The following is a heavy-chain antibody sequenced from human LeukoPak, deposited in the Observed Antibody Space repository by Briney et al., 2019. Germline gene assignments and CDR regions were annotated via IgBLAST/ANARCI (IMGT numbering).Heavy chain of an antibody. D-gene: IGHD3-10*01. Sequence: PGGSLRLSCAASGFSFGGHYMSWVRQAPGKGPEWISYISGNGGDIAYADSVKGRFTTSRDNAKNSLHLQMNSLRVEDTAVYHCVRHAGRAGGQWGQGTLIAVSS. CDR1: GFSFGGHY. V-gene: IGHV3-11*01. CDR3: VRHAGRAGGQ. J-gene: IGHJ4*02. CDR2: ISGNGGDI.